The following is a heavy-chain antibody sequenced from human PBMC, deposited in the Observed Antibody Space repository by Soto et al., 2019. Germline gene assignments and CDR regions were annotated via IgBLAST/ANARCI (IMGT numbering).Heavy chain of an antibody. CDR3: ARYPNIHSQTYFDP. CDR2: IYHTGTT. V-gene: IGHV4-4*02. D-gene: IGHD3-9*01. J-gene: IGHJ5*02. Sequence: QVQLQESGPGLLKPSGTLSLTCGVSGGSISPINWWSWVRQTPGKELEWIGEIYHTGTTDYNPSLKSRVTISIDKSKNQIFLNLTSVTAADTALYYCARYPNIHSQTYFDPWGQGTWVTVSS. CDR1: GGSISPINW.